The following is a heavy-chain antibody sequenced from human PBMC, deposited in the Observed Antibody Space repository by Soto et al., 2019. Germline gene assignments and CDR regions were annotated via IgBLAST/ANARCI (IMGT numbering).Heavy chain of an antibody. CDR3: ASLTVDYDFWSGHIWDYGMDV. D-gene: IGHD3-3*01. CDR1: GGSISSCY. Sequence: SETLSLTCTVSGGSISSCYWSWIRQPAGKGLEWIGRIYTSGSTNYNPSLKSRVTMSVDTSKNQFSLKLSSVTAADTAVYYCASLTVDYDFWSGHIWDYGMDVWGQGTTVTVSS. CDR2: IYTSGST. J-gene: IGHJ6*02. V-gene: IGHV4-4*07.